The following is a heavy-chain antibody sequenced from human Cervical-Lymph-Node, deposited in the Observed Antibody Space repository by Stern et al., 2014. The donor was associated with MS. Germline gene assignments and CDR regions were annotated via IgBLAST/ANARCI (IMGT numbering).Heavy chain of an antibody. CDR3: SRGLRGGGPGRF. J-gene: IGHJ3*01. CDR1: GYTFTTYD. Sequence: EQLVQSGAEGKKPGASVKGSCKASGYTFTTYDINWVRQATGQGLEWMAWMTPSRCDTDYAQKFQGRVTVTSDASISTAYLELSSLRSEDTAVYYCSRGLRGGGPGRFWGQVTMVTVSS. CDR2: MTPSRCDT. D-gene: IGHD2-21*01. V-gene: IGHV1-8*01.